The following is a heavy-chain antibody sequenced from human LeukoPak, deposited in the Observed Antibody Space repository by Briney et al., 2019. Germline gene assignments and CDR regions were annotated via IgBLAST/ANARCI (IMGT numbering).Heavy chain of an antibody. J-gene: IGHJ4*02. V-gene: IGHV3-7*01. CDR2: IKQDGTEK. CDR1: GFTFTTYW. Sequence: HPGGSLRLSCAASGFTFTTYWMSWVRQAPGKGLEWVANIKQDGTEKYYVDSVKGRFTISRDNAKNSLYLQMNSLRAEDTAVYYCARLREIPVFGVATKSTSYFDYWGQGTLVTVSS. D-gene: IGHD3-3*01. CDR3: ARLREIPVFGVATKSTSYFDY.